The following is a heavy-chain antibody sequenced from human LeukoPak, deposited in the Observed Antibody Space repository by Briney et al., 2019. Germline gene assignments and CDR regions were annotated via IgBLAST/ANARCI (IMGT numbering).Heavy chain of an antibody. J-gene: IGHJ3*01. V-gene: IGHV1-46*01. CDR2: INPSGSST. CDR3: ARDHTMVRGHGRGDDAFDV. Sequence: GASVKVSCKASGYSFTSHYMHWVRQAPGQGLEWMGLINPSGSSTLYAQKFQGRVTMTRDMSTTTDYMELSSLRSEDTAVYYCARDHTMVRGHGRGDDAFDVWGQGTMVTVSS. CDR1: GYSFTSHY. D-gene: IGHD3-10*01.